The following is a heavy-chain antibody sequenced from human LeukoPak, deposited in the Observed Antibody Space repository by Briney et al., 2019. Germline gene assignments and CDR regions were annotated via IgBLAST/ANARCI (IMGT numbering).Heavy chain of an antibody. CDR1: GGTFSSYA. CDR3: AREDLGKAAMALYSSSWYWFDP. CDR2: IIPIFGTA. V-gene: IGHV1-69*05. D-gene: IGHD6-13*01. Sequence: ASVKVSCKAPGGTFSSYAISWVRQAPGQGLEWMGGIIPIFGTANYAQKFQGRVTITTDESTSTAYIELSSLRSEDTAVYYCAREDLGKAAMALYSSSWYWFDPWGQGTLVTVSS. J-gene: IGHJ5*02.